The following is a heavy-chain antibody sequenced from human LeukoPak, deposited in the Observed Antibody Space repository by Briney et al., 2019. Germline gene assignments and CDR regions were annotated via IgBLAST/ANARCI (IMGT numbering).Heavy chain of an antibody. CDR2: ICYSGST. CDR1: GGSIGSSSYC. Sequence: KPSETLSLTCSVSGGSIGSSSYCWGWIRQPPGKGLEWIGTICYSGSTFYNPSLKSRVTLPVDTSKNQFSLKLSSVTAADTAVYYCARTENYIPEDCFDPWGQGTLVTVSS. V-gene: IGHV4-39*01. J-gene: IGHJ5*02. CDR3: ARTENYIPEDCFDP. D-gene: IGHD5-24*01.